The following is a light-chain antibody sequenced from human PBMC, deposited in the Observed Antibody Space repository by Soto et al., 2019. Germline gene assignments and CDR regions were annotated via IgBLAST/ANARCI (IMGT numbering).Light chain of an antibody. J-gene: IGKJ5*01. Sequence: DIQMTQSPSFLSASVGDRVTITCRASQRIDNFLNWYQQKPGKGPKLLIYKASHLESGVPSRFSGSGSGTEFTLTISSLQPDDFATYYCQQYNYYPTFGQGTRLEIK. CDR3: QQYNYYPT. CDR1: QRIDNF. V-gene: IGKV1-5*03. CDR2: KAS.